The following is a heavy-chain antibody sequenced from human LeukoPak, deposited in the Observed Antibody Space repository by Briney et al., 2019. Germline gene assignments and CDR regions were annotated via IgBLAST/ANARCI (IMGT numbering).Heavy chain of an antibody. V-gene: IGHV3-23*01. CDR3: ARXXXWYFDF. CDR1: XFTFXXXX. J-gene: IGHJ4*02. Sequence: RLSCXASXFTFXXXXXXWVXXXXGXXXEWVSAIRGSGGNTYYPDSVKGRFTISRDNSKNTLYLQMNSLRAEDTAIYYCARXXXWYFDFWGQGTLXXVSS. CDR2: IRGSGGNT.